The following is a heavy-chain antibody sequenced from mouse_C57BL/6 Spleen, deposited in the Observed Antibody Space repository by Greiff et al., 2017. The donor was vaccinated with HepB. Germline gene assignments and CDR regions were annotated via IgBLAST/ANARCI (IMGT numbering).Heavy chain of an antibody. J-gene: IGHJ2*01. CDR1: GYTFTSYW. D-gene: IGHD1-1*01. CDR3: ARDYGSSYGDY. Sequence: VQLQQPGAELVKPGASVKMSCKASGYTFTSYWITWVKQRPGQGLAWIGDIYPGSGSTNYNEKFKNKATLTVDTSSSTAYMQLSSLTSEDSAVYYGARDYGSSYGDYWGQGTTLTVSS. CDR2: IYPGSGST. V-gene: IGHV1-55*01.